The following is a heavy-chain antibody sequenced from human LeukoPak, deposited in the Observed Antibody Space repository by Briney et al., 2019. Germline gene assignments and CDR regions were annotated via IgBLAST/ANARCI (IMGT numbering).Heavy chain of an antibody. CDR1: GYTFSGHY. D-gene: IGHD3-3*01. Sequence: ASVKVSCRASGYTFSGHYMHWVRQAPGQGLEWMGWINPNTGGTNYAQKFQGGVTMTRDTSTSTVYMELRRLRSDDTAVYYCARDMYDFLSAAYYFDYWGQGTLVTVSS. CDR2: INPNTGGT. J-gene: IGHJ4*02. CDR3: ARDMYDFLSAAYYFDY. V-gene: IGHV1-2*02.